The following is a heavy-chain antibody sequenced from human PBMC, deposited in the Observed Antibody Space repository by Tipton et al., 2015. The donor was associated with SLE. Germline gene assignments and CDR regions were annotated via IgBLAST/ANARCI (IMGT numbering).Heavy chain of an antibody. CDR2: ISSSGSAI. J-gene: IGHJ3*02. CDR1: GFTFSSYE. CDR3: AGDGFGDYNAFDI. D-gene: IGHD4-17*01. Sequence: GSLRLSCAASGFTFSSYEMNWVRQAPGKGLEWVSYISSSGSAIYYADSVKGRFTISRDNAKNSLYLQMNSLRAEDTAVYYCAGDGFGDYNAFDIWGQGTMVTVSS. V-gene: IGHV3-48*03.